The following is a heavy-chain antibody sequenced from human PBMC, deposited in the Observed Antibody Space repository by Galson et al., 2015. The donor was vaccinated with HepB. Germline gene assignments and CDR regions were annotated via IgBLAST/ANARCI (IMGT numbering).Heavy chain of an antibody. D-gene: IGHD4-17*01. J-gene: IGHJ5*02. Sequence: SVKVSCKVSGYTLTELSMHWVRQAPGKGLEWMGGFDPEDGETIYAQKFQGRVTMTEDTSTDTAYMELSSLRSEDTAVYYCATLKDYGDTNWFDPWGQGTLVTVSS. CDR1: GYTLTELS. CDR2: FDPEDGET. V-gene: IGHV1-24*01. CDR3: ATLKDYGDTNWFDP.